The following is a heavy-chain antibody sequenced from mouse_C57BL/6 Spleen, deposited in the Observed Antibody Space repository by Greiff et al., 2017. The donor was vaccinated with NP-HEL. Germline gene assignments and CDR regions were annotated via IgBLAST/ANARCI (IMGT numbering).Heavy chain of an antibody. Sequence: QVQLKQPGAELVKPGASVKMSCKASGYTFTIYWITWVKQRPGQGLEWIGDIYPGSGSTNYNEKFKSKATLTVDTSSSTAYMQLSSLTSEDSAVYYCARRGSSYFDYWGQGTTLTVSS. CDR2: IYPGSGST. CDR1: GYTFTIYW. D-gene: IGHD1-1*01. J-gene: IGHJ2*01. V-gene: IGHV1-55*01. CDR3: ARRGSSYFDY.